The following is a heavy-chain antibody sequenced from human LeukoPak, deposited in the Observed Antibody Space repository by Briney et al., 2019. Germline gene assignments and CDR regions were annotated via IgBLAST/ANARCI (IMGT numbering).Heavy chain of an antibody. V-gene: IGHV3-7*01. CDR1: GFTFSSYW. J-gene: IGHJ4*02. CDR2: IKQDGSEK. D-gene: IGHD6-19*01. Sequence: GGSLRLSCAASGFTFSSYWMSWVRQAPGKGLEWVANIKQDGSEKYYVDSVKGRFTISRDSAKNSLYLQMNSLRAEDTAVYYCARVYSSGWPYFDYWGQGTLVTVSS. CDR3: ARVYSSGWPYFDY.